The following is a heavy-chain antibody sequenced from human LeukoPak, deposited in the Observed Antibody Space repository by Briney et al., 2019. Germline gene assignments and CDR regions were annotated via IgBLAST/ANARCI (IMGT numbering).Heavy chain of an antibody. CDR1: GFTFSRHW. Sequence: GGSLRLSCAASGFTFSRHWMHWVRQAPGKGLVWVSRIKGDQSTTNYADSVEGRFTISRDNAKNTLYLQMNSLRAEDTAVYYCAREYNYDLDVWGKGTTVTVSS. J-gene: IGHJ6*04. CDR2: IKGDQSTT. V-gene: IGHV3-74*01. CDR3: AREYNYDLDV.